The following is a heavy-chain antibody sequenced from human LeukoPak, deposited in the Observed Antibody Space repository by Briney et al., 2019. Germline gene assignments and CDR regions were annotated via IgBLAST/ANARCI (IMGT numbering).Heavy chain of an antibody. CDR3: ARTYDFWSGYYSGDFVDY. V-gene: IGHV1-18*01. Sequence: GASVKVSCKASGYTFTSYGISWVRQAPGQGLEWMGWISAYNGNTNYAQKLQGRVTMTTDASTSTAYMELRSLRSDDTAVYYCARTYDFWSGYYSGDFVDYWGQGTLVTVSS. CDR1: GYTFTSYG. J-gene: IGHJ4*02. D-gene: IGHD3-3*01. CDR2: ISAYNGNT.